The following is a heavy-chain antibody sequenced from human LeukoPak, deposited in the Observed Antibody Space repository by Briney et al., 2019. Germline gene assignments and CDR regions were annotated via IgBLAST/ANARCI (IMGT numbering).Heavy chain of an antibody. V-gene: IGHV4-61*03. D-gene: IGHD3-9*01. J-gene: IGHJ4*02. CDR1: GYSISSGYY. Sequence: SETLSLTCTVSGYSISSGYYWGWIRQPPGKGLEWLGYIHYSGNNNYNPSLKSRLTMSVDTSKNHFSLNLNSVTAADTAVYYCARGYFDWLSFDYWGQGALVAVSS. CDR3: ARGYFDWLSFDY. CDR2: IHYSGNN.